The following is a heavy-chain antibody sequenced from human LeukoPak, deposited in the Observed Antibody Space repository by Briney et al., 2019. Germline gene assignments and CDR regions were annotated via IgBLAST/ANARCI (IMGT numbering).Heavy chain of an antibody. V-gene: IGHV4-61*01. J-gene: IGHJ4*02. CDR2: IYYSGST. D-gene: IGHD6-13*01. CDR3: ARGAAAGNSFDY. Sequence: PSQTMSPTCTVSGGSVSSGSYYCSWIRQPPGKGLEWIGYIYYSGSTNYTPSLKSRVTMSVDTSKNQFALKLSSVTAADTAVYYCARGAAAGNSFDYWGQGTLVTVSS. CDR1: GGSVSSGSYY.